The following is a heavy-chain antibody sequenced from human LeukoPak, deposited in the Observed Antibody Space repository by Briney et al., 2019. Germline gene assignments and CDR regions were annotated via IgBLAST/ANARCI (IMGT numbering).Heavy chain of an antibody. D-gene: IGHD2-2*01. J-gene: IGHJ4*02. Sequence: GASVKVSCKASGYTFTSYGISWVRQAPGQGLEWMGWISAYNGNTNYAQKLQGRVTMTTDTSTSTAYMELRSLRSDDTAVYYCARRRLGYYSSTSRPVDYWGQGTLVTVSS. V-gene: IGHV1-18*01. CDR3: ARRRLGYYSSTSRPVDY. CDR1: GYTFTSYG. CDR2: ISAYNGNT.